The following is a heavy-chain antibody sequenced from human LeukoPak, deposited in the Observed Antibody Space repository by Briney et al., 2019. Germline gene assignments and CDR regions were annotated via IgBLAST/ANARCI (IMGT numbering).Heavy chain of an antibody. CDR1: GGSFSGYY. Sequence: KPSETLSLTCAVYGGSFSGYYWSWIRQPPGKGLEWIGEINHSGSTNYNPSLKSRVTISVDTSKNQFSLKLSSVTAADTAVYYCARERPTGAVDYWGQGTLVTVSS. J-gene: IGHJ4*02. CDR2: INHSGST. CDR3: ARERPTGAVDY. V-gene: IGHV4-34*01. D-gene: IGHD1-1*01.